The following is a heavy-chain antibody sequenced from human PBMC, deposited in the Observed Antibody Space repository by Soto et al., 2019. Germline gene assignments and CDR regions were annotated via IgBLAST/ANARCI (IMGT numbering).Heavy chain of an antibody. D-gene: IGHD3-16*01. V-gene: IGHV4-34*01. CDR1: GGSFSGYY. Sequence: QVQLQQWGAGLLKPSETLSLTCAVYGGSFSGYYWSWIRQPPGKGLEWIGEINHSGSTNYNPSLKSRVTISVDTSKNQFSLKLSSVTAADTAVYYCARRAVSRWGYWGQGTLVTVSS. CDR2: INHSGST. J-gene: IGHJ4*02. CDR3: ARRAVSRWGY.